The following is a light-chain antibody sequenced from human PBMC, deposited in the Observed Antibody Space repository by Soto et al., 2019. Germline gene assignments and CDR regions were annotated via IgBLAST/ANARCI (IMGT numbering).Light chain of an antibody. J-gene: IGLJ1*01. V-gene: IGLV2-14*01. CDR3: SSYTSSSTYV. CDR2: EVS. Sequence: QSALTQPASVSGSPGQYITISCTGTSSDVGGYNYVSWYQQHPGKAPKLMIYEVSNRPSGVSNRFSGSKSGNTASLTISGLQAEDEADYYCSSYTSSSTYVFGTGTKVTVL. CDR1: SSDVGGYNY.